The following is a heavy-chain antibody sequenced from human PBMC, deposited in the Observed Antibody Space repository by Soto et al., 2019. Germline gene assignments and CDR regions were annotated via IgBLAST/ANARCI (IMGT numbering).Heavy chain of an antibody. CDR1: GFTFSSYA. CDR3: ARVCRKTPVAAAGKGHYFDY. Sequence: GGSLRLSCAASGFTFSSYAMHWVRQAPGKGLEWVAVISYDGSNKYYADSVKGRFTISRDNSKNTLYLQMNSLRAEDTAVYYCARVCRKTPVAAAGKGHYFDYWGQGTLVTVSS. V-gene: IGHV3-30-3*01. CDR2: ISYDGSNK. D-gene: IGHD6-13*01. J-gene: IGHJ4*02.